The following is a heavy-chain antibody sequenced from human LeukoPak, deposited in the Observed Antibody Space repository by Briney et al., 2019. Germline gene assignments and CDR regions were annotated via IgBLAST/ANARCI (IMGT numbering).Heavy chain of an antibody. J-gene: IGHJ2*01. Sequence: PGGSLRLSCAASGFTFSSYGMHWVRQAPGKGLEWVAVIWYDGSNKYYADSVKGRFTISRDNSKNTLYLQMNSLRAEDTAVYYCARGYYYDSSGYQRYFDLWGRGTLVTVSS. CDR3: ARGYYYDSSGYQRYFDL. V-gene: IGHV3-33*01. CDR2: IWYDGSNK. D-gene: IGHD3-22*01. CDR1: GFTFSSYG.